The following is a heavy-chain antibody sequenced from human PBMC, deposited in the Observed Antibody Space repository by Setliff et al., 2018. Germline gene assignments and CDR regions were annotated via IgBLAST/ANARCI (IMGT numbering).Heavy chain of an antibody. CDR1: GVSISSYY. D-gene: IGHD3-3*01. CDR2: IQKSGGT. V-gene: IGHV4-59*01. J-gene: IGHJ6*02. Sequence: SQTLSLTCNVSGVSISSYYWSWIRQPPGKGLESIGYIQKSGGTNYNPALKSRVTISVDTSTNRFSLKLRSVTAADTAVYYCARLSWNGLRYYGLDVWGQGTTVTVSS. CDR3: ARLSWNGLRYYGLDV.